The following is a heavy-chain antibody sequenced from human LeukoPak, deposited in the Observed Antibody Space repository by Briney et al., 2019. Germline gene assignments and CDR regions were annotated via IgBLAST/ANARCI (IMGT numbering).Heavy chain of an antibody. CDR3: ARGRGYYDSSGYYYSYDAFDI. J-gene: IGHJ3*02. CDR2: INPSGGST. CDR1: GYTFTSYY. Sequence: ASVKVSCKASGYTFTSYYMHWVRQAPGQGLEWMGIINPSGGSTSYAQKFQGRVTMTRDVSTSTVYMELSSLRSEDTAVYYCARGRGYYDSSGYYYSYDAFDIWGQGTMVTVSS. V-gene: IGHV1-46*01. D-gene: IGHD3-22*01.